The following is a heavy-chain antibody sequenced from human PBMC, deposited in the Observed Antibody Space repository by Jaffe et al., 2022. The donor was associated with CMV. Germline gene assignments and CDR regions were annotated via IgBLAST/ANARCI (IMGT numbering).Heavy chain of an antibody. V-gene: IGHV3-7*03. D-gene: IGHD6-19*01. J-gene: IGHJ4*02. CDR3: ATERPSGCDY. CDR2: IKKDGSER. Sequence: EVQLVESGGGLVQPGGSLRLSCAASGFTFSNYWMSWVRQAPGKGLEWVANIKKDGSERNYVDSVKGRFTISRDNAKNSLYLQMNSLRVEDTAVYYCATERPSGCDYWGQGTLVTVSS. CDR1: GFTFSNYW.